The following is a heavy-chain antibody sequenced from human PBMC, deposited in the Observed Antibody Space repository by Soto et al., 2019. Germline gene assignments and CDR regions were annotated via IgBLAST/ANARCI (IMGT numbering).Heavy chain of an antibody. V-gene: IGHV3-33*01. D-gene: IGHD6-13*01. CDR1: GFIFSSYG. CDR3: ARSPSRWSPYFHYYGMVV. Sequence: GGSLRLSCEASGFIFSSYGMHWVRQDPGNGLEWVAVIWYDGSIKYYVDSVKGRFTISRDNSKNTLSLQMYSLSAEDTGVYYCARSPSRWSPYFHYYGMVVWGQGTTVTVSS. CDR2: IWYDGSIK. J-gene: IGHJ6*02.